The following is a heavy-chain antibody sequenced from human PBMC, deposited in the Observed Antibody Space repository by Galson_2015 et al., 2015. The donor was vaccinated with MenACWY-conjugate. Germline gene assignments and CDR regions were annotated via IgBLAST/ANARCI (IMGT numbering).Heavy chain of an antibody. Sequence: QSGAEVKKPGESLKISCKGSRYSFTGYWIGWVRQMPGKGLEWMGVIYPDDSDTRYSPSFQGQVTISADKSISTAYLQWSSLKASDTAMYYCATGDSRPYYYYGMDVWGQGTTVTVSS. CDR1: RYSFTGYW. D-gene: IGHD6-13*01. CDR3: ATGDSRPYYYYGMDV. CDR2: IYPDDSDT. J-gene: IGHJ6*02. V-gene: IGHV5-51*03.